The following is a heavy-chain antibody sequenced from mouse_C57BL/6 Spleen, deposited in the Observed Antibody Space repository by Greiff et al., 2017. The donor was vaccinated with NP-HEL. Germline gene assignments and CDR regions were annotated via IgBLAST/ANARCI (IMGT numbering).Heavy chain of an antibody. Sequence: EVQLQQSGAELVKPGASVKLSCTASGFNIKDYYMHWVKQRTEQGLEWIGRIDPEDGETKYAQKFQGKATITADTSSNTAYLQLSSLTSEDTAVDYCASADSSAYCFDYWGQGTTLTVSS. CDR2: IDPEDGET. D-gene: IGHD3-2*02. V-gene: IGHV14-2*01. CDR3: ASADSSAYCFDY. J-gene: IGHJ2*01. CDR1: GFNIKDYY.